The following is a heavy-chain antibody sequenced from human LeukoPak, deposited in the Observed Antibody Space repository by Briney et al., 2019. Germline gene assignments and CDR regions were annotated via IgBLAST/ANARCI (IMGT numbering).Heavy chain of an antibody. J-gene: IGHJ3*02. CDR3: ARAPLGPNAFDI. V-gene: IGHV1-46*01. CDR2: INPSGGST. D-gene: IGHD7-27*01. Sequence: ASVKVSCKASGYTFISYGISWVRQAPGQGLEWMGIINPSGGSTSYAQKFQGRVTMTRDMSTSTVYMELSSLRSEDTAVYYCARAPLGPNAFDIWGQGTMVTVSS. CDR1: GYTFISYG.